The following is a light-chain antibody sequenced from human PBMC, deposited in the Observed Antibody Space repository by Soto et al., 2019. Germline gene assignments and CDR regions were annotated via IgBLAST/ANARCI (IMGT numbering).Light chain of an antibody. CDR1: KSVFCAYYY. V-gene: IGLV2-14*03. CDR3: SSWTSGATYV. J-gene: IGLJ1*01. Sequence: QTVLTQPPSVSVSPRQSITIPCARTKSVFCAYYYVSGYQHHPGKAPKLIIYDVNNRPSGDFNRFSGSKSGNTASLSISGLQAEDEADYYCSSWTSGATYVFGSGTKVTVL. CDR2: DVN.